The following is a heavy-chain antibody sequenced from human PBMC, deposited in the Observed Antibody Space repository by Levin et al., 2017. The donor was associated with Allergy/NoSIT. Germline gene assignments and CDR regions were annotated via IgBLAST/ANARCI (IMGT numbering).Heavy chain of an antibody. CDR2: ITSSNSYI. V-gene: IGHV3-21*01. CDR3: ARLGYCSGGSCSLNSDY. CDR1: GFTFSSYS. J-gene: IGHJ4*02. Sequence: GGSLRLSCAASGFTFSSYSMNWVRQAPGKGLEWVSSITSSNSYIYYADSVKGRFTISRDNAKNSLYLQMNSLRAEDTAVYYCARLGYCSGGSCSLNSDYWGQGTLVTVSS. D-gene: IGHD2-15*01.